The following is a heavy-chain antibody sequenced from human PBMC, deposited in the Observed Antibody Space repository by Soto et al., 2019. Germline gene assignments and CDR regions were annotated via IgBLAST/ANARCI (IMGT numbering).Heavy chain of an antibody. Sequence: GGSLRLSCTASGFTFGDYGMSWFRQAPGKGLEWVGFIRSKAYGGTTEYAASVKGRFTISRDDSKSIAYLQMNSLKTEDTAVYYCTRAGRWLQLPFDYWGQGTMVTVS. D-gene: IGHD5-12*01. J-gene: IGHJ4*02. V-gene: IGHV3-49*03. CDR2: IRSKAYGGTT. CDR3: TRAGRWLQLPFDY. CDR1: GFTFGDYG.